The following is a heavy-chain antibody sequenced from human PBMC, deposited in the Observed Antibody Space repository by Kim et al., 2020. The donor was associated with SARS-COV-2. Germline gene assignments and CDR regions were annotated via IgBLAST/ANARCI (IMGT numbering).Heavy chain of an antibody. Sequence: SETLSLTCTVSGGSISSYYWSWIRQPAGKGLEWIGRIYTSGSTNYNPSLKSRVTMSVDTSKNQFSLKLSSVTAADTAVYYCARATPNFWSGYPTPYYYYGMDVWGQGTTVTVSS. J-gene: IGHJ6*02. CDR3: ARATPNFWSGYPTPYYYYGMDV. V-gene: IGHV4-4*07. CDR2: IYTSGST. CDR1: GGSISSYY. D-gene: IGHD3-3*01.